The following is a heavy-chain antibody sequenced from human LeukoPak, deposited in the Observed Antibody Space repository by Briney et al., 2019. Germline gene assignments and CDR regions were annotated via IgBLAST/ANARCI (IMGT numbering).Heavy chain of an antibody. J-gene: IGHJ4*02. CDR1: GFTFSSHA. D-gene: IGHD3-10*01. Sequence: GSLRLSCAASGFTFSSHAMHWVRQAPGKGLEYVSAISSNGGSTYYANSVKGRFTISRDNSKNTLYLQMGSLRAEDMAVYYCARKGSGTYYDYWGPGTLVTVSS. CDR3: ARKGSGTYYDY. CDR2: ISSNGGST. V-gene: IGHV3-64*01.